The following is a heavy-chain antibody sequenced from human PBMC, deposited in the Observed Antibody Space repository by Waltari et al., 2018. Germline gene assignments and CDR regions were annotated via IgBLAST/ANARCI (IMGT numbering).Heavy chain of an antibody. D-gene: IGHD3-22*01. V-gene: IGHV3-9*01. CDR1: GVTCEDTA. CDR2: IRWNSGSI. Sequence: EVQLVESGGGLVQPGRSMRLSCAASGVTCEDTAMHWVRQAPGKGLEWVSGIRWNSGSICYADSVKGRFTISRDNAKNSLYLQMNSLRAEDTALYYCAKDRGESYDSSGYDYWGQGILVTVSS. J-gene: IGHJ4*02. CDR3: AKDRGESYDSSGYDY.